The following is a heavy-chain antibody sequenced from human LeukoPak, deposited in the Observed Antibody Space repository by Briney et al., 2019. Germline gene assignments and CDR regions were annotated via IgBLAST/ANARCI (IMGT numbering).Heavy chain of an antibody. CDR2: IYYSGST. J-gene: IGHJ4*02. V-gene: IGHV4-30-4*01. CDR1: GGSISSGDYY. D-gene: IGHD5-24*01. CDR3: ARQEMGNGWVNY. Sequence: SETLSLTCTVPGGSISSGDYYWSWIRQPPGKGLEWIGYIYYSGSTYYNPSLKSRVTISVDTSKNQFSLKLSSVTAADTAVYYCARQEMGNGWVNYWGQGTLVTVSS.